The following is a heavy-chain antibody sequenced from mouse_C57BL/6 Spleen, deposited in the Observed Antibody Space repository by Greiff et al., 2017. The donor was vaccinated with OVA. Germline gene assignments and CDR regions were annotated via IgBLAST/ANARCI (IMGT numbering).Heavy chain of an antibody. CDR1: GFTFSDYY. J-gene: IGHJ4*01. CDR2: INYDGSST. CDR3: AREGFYGNPYAMDY. D-gene: IGHD2-1*01. V-gene: IGHV5-16*01. Sequence: EVKLVESEGGLVQPGSSMKLSCTASGFTFSDYYMAWVRQVPEKGLEWVANINYDGSSTYYLDSLKSRFIISRDNAKNILYLQMSSLKSEDTATYYCAREGFYGNPYAMDYWGQGTSVTVSS.